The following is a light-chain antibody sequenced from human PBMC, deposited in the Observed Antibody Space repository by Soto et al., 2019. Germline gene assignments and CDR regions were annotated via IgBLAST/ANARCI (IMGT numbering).Light chain of an antibody. Sequence: EIVMTQSPATLSVSPGDGATLSCRANQSVSSNLAWDQQKPGETPRLLIYGASNRATGFPARFSGSGSGTEFTLTLSSLQSEDFAVYYCQQYNNWPTTFGQGTKVEI. CDR2: GAS. J-gene: IGKJ1*01. CDR3: QQYNNWPTT. CDR1: QSVSSN. V-gene: IGKV3-15*01.